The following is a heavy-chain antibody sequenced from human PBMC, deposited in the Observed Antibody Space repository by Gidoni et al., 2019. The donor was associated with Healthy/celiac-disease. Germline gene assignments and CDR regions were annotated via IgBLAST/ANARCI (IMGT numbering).Heavy chain of an antibody. CDR3: ATRPKFMVRGVKTDGAFDI. CDR1: GFTFSSYS. CDR2: ISSSSSYI. Sequence: EVQLVESGGGLVKPGGSLRLSCAASGFTFSSYSLNWVRQAPGKGLEWVSCISSSSSYIYYADSVKGRFTISRDNAKNSLYLQMNSLRAEDTAVYYCATRPKFMVRGVKTDGAFDIWGQRTMVTVSS. J-gene: IGHJ3*02. V-gene: IGHV3-21*01. D-gene: IGHD3-10*01.